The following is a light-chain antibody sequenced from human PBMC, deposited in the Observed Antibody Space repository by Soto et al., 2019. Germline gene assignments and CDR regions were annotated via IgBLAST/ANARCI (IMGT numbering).Light chain of an antibody. Sequence: DIPMTQSPSSLSASVGDRLTLTCRASQSISSFLNWYQQKPGKAPKVLIYGASSLQTGVPSRFSGSGSGTDFTLTISSLQPEDSATYYCQQSHSAWTFGQGTKVEI. V-gene: IGKV1-39*01. CDR3: QQSHSAWT. CDR1: QSISSF. J-gene: IGKJ1*01. CDR2: GAS.